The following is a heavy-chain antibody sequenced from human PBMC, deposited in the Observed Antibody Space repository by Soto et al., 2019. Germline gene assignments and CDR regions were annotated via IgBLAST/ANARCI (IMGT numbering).Heavy chain of an antibody. CDR2: ISGSGGST. CDR1: GFTFSSYA. J-gene: IGHJ6*02. CDR3: AKVKVRVRGENPLYYGMDV. Sequence: PGGSLRLSCAASGFTFSSYAMSWVRQAPGKGLEWVSAISGSGGSTYYADSVKGRFTISRDNSKNTLYLQMNSLRAEDTAVYYCAKVKVRVRGENPLYYGMDVWGQGTTVTVSS. V-gene: IGHV3-23*01. D-gene: IGHD3-10*01.